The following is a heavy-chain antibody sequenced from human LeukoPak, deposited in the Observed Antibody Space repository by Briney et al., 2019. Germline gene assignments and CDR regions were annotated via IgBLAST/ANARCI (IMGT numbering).Heavy chain of an antibody. CDR2: IIPILGIA. J-gene: IGHJ4*02. D-gene: IGHD6-19*01. CDR3: ARDPGVAGPYYFDY. Sequence: ASVKLSCQAYRSTFSSYAISWVRQAPRQEIEWMGRIIPILGIANYAQKFQGRVTITADKSTSTAYMELSSLRSEDTAVYYCARDPGVAGPYYFDYWGQGTLVTVSS. CDR1: RSTFSSYA. V-gene: IGHV1-69*04.